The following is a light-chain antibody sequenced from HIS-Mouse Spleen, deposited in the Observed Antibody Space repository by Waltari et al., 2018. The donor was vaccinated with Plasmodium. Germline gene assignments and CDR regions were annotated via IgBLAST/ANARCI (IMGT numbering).Light chain of an antibody. J-gene: IGKJ3*01. CDR2: GAS. CDR3: QQYNNWSFT. CDR1: QRVSSN. V-gene: IGKV3-15*01. Sequence: EIVMTQSPATLSVSPGERAPLSCRASQRVSSNLAWDQQKPGQAPRLLIYGASTRATGIPARFSGSGSGTEFTLTISSLQSEDFAVYYCQQYNNWSFTFGPGTKVDIK.